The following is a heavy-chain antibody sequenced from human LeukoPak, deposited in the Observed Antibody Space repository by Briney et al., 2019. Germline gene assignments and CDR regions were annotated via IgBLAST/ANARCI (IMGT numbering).Heavy chain of an antibody. D-gene: IGHD6-13*01. CDR3: ARGDSSSWYPLDY. Sequence: ETLSLTCAVSGVSISSYYWSWIRQPAGKGLEWIGRIHTSGSTNYTPSLKSRVTMSVDTSKSQFSLKLSSVTAADTAVYYCARGDSSSWYPLDYWGQGTLVTVSS. V-gene: IGHV4-4*07. J-gene: IGHJ4*02. CDR2: IHTSGST. CDR1: GVSISSYY.